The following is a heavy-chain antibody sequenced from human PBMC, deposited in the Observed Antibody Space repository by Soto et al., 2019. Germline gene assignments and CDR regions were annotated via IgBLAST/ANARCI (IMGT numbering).Heavy chain of an antibody. D-gene: IGHD6-13*01. J-gene: IGHJ5*02. CDR3: ARVGVAAADWDWFDP. CDR2: IWYDGSNK. CDR1: GFTFSSYG. V-gene: IGHV3-33*01. Sequence: QVQLVESGGGVVQPGRSLRLSCAASGFTFSSYGMHWVRQAPGKGLEWVAVIWYDGSNKYYADSVKGRFTISRDNSKNTLYLQMNSLRAEDTAVYYCARVGVAAADWDWFDPWGQGTLVTVSS.